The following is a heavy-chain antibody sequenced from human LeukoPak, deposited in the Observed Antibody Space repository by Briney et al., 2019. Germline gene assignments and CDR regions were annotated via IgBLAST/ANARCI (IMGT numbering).Heavy chain of an antibody. CDR2: INPNSGGT. V-gene: IGHV1-2*02. CDR3: ARATPFRFSTYYYYYYMDV. J-gene: IGHJ6*03. CDR1: GYTLTGYY. Sequence: ASVKVSCKASGYTLTGYYMHWGRQAPRQGLEWMWWINPNSGGTNYAQKFQGRVTMTRDTSISTAYIELSRMRSADTAVYYCARATPFRFSTYYYYYYMDVWGKGTTVTVSS. D-gene: IGHD3-3*01.